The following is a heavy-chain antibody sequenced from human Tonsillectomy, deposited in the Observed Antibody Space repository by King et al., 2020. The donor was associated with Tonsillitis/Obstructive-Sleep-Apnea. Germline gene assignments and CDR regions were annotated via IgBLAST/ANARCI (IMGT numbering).Heavy chain of an antibody. V-gene: IGHV3-64D*06. CDR1: GFTFSNYA. J-gene: IGHJ4*02. CDR3: VTEVYCESGSNPD. CDR2: INNNGDKT. D-gene: IGHD3-10*01. Sequence: VQLVESGGGLAQPGGSLRLPCAASGFTFSNYAMHWVRQAPGKGLECVSAINNNGDKTNYADSVKDRFTISRDNSKNTLYLQMSSLRVEDTAIYYWVTEVYCESGSNPDWGQGTLVTVSS.